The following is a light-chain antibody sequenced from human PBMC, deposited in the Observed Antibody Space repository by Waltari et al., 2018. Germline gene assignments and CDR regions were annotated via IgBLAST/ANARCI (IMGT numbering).Light chain of an antibody. CDR3: HLYGSART. V-gene: IGKV3-20*01. Sequence: NVLTQSPGTLSLSPVERATLSCRASQSVTNNYLAWYQQQPGQAPRLLIYGVSSRATGIPDRFSGSGSGTDFTLTIGRLEPEDSAVYFCHLYGSARTFGGGTRVEIK. J-gene: IGKJ4*01. CDR2: GVS. CDR1: QSVTNNY.